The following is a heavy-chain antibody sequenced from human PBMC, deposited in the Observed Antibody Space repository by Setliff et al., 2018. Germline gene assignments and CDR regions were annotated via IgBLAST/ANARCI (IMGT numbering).Heavy chain of an antibody. CDR2: IDPGDSYA. CDR1: GYNFANHW. CDR3: ARPGRERRTFAWLDA. D-gene: IGHD1-1*01. J-gene: IGHJ5*02. Sequence: PGESLKISCQASGYNFANHWIAWVRLMPGKGLEYMGRIDPGDSYADYSTSFEGLVTISADKSRTTVYLQWTSLQASDTALYRCARPGRERRTFAWLDAWSQGTLVTVSS. V-gene: IGHV5-10-1*01.